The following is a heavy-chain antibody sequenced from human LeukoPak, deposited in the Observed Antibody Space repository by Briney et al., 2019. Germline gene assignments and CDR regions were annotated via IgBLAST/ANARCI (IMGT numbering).Heavy chain of an antibody. D-gene: IGHD1-20*01. CDR2: IHYSGST. CDR1: GGPISSYY. J-gene: IGHJ4*02. CDR3: ARDGISGTPEFDY. Sequence: PSETLSLTCTVPGGPISSYYWSWIRQPPGKGLDWIGYIHYSGSTKNKPSLKSRVTISVDTSKNQFSLKLNSVTAADTAVYYCARDGISGTPEFDYWGQGTLVTVSS. V-gene: IGHV4-59*01.